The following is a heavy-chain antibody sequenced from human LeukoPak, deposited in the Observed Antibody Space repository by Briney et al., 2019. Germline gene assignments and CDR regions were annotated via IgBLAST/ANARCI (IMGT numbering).Heavy chain of an antibody. D-gene: IGHD3-16*02. Sequence: VASVKVSCKASGYTFTSYGISWVRQAPGQGLEWMGWISAYNGNTNYAQKLQGRVTMTTDTSTGTAYMELRSLRSDDTAVYYCARDRRRLRLGELSPDFDYWGQGTLVTVSS. CDR3: ARDRRRLRLGELSPDFDY. CDR1: GYTFTSYG. CDR2: ISAYNGNT. V-gene: IGHV1-18*01. J-gene: IGHJ4*02.